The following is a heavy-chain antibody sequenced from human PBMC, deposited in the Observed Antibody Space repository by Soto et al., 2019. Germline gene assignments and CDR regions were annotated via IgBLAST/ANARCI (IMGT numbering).Heavy chain of an antibody. CDR2: ISWNSGSI. Sequence: EVQLVESGGGLVQPGRSLRLSCAASGFTFDDYAMHWVRQAPGKGLEWVSGISWNSGSIGYADSVKGRFTISRDNAKNSLYLQMNSLRAEDTALYYCAKDLSSGWPHHNYYYYYMDVWGKGTTVTVSS. V-gene: IGHV3-9*01. J-gene: IGHJ6*03. CDR3: AKDLSSGWPHHNYYYYYMDV. CDR1: GFTFDDYA. D-gene: IGHD6-19*01.